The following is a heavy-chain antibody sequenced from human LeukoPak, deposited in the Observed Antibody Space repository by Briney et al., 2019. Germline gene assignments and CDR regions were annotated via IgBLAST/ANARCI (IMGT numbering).Heavy chain of an antibody. Sequence: SETLSLTCTVSGASITRRYWSWIRQPPGKGLEWIGYINYSGNTNYNPSPKSRVTISVDTSKNQFSLKLSSVTAADTAVYYCARGRVGRGYNSGWYKAPFDYWGQGTLVTVSS. V-gene: IGHV4-59*11. CDR1: GASITRRY. D-gene: IGHD6-19*01. CDR2: INYSGNT. J-gene: IGHJ4*02. CDR3: ARGRVGRGYNSGWYKAPFDY.